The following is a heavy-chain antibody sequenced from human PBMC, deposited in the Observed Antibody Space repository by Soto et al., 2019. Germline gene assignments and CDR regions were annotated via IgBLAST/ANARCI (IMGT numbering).Heavy chain of an antibody. CDR2: INPSGGST. CDR3: AHMRAAKFDY. Sequence: GASVKVSCKASGYTFTSYYMHWARQAPGQGLEWMGIINPSGGSTSYAQKFQGRVTITKDTSKNQVVLTMTNMAPVDTATYYCAHMRAAKFDYWGQGTLVTVSS. J-gene: IGHJ4*02. V-gene: IGHV1-46*01. CDR1: GYTFTSYY. D-gene: IGHD2-15*01.